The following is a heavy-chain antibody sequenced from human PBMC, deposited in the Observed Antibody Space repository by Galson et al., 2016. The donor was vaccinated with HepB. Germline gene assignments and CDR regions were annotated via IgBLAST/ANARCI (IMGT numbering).Heavy chain of an antibody. CDR2: ISGSGGRT. CDR1: AGTFKNYA. Sequence: PLRLSCAVSAGTFKNYAMNWVRQAPGKGLEWVAAISGSGGRTSYEDSVRGRFTISRDNSKNTLFLRMNSVGVEDTAVYFCAKSGFFGELDKWGQGTGVVVSS. J-gene: IGHJ4*02. V-gene: IGHV3-23*01. D-gene: IGHD3-10*01. CDR3: AKSGFFGELDK.